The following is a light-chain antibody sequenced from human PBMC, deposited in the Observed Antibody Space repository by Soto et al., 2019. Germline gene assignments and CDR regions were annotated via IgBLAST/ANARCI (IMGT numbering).Light chain of an antibody. Sequence: DIQMTQSPSTLSASVGDRVTITCRASQSISNWLAWYQQKPGKAPKLLIYKASSLESGVPSRFRGSGSGTEFTLTISSLQPDDFATYYCQQYNRYYTFGQGTKLEIK. CDR3: QQYNRYYT. CDR2: KAS. V-gene: IGKV1-5*03. CDR1: QSISNW. J-gene: IGKJ2*01.